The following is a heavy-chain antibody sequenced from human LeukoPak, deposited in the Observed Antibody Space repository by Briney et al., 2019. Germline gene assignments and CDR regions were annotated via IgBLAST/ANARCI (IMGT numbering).Heavy chain of an antibody. J-gene: IGHJ4*03. CDR2: ISYDGTCK. CDR3: ASAVSYDISGPFDY. Sequence: TGGSLRLSCAASEFTLSSYATNCVRQAPGKGLEWLTVISYDGTCKYYADSVKGRFTISRGNSKKTVSLQMSSPRVEDTAVYYCASAVSYDISGPFDYWGHGTLVTVSS. D-gene: IGHD3-22*01. CDR1: EFTLSSYA. V-gene: IGHV3-30-3*01.